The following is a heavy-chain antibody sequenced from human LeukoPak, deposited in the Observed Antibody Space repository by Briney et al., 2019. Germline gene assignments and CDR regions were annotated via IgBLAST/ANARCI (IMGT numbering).Heavy chain of an antibody. V-gene: IGHV1-46*01. Sequence: ASVKVSCKASGYTFTSYYMHWVRQAPGQGLEWMGIINPSGGSTSYEQKFQGRVTMTRDTSTSTVYMELSSLRSEDTAVYYCARDLGFNYDSSGYYDFDYWGQGTLVTVSS. D-gene: IGHD3-22*01. CDR1: GYTFTSYY. CDR2: INPSGGST. CDR3: ARDLGFNYDSSGYYDFDY. J-gene: IGHJ4*02.